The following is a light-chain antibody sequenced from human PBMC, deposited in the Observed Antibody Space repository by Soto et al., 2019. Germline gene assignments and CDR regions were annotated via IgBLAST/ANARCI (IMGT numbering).Light chain of an antibody. Sequence: DIQMTQSPSSLSASVGDRVTITCRASQSISSYLNWYQQKPGKAPKLLIYAASSLQSGVPSRFSGSGSGTDFTLTSSRLQPEDFATYYWQQSYRTPKYTFGQGTKLEIK. CDR3: QQSYRTPKYT. CDR2: AAS. J-gene: IGKJ2*01. CDR1: QSISSY. V-gene: IGKV1-39*01.